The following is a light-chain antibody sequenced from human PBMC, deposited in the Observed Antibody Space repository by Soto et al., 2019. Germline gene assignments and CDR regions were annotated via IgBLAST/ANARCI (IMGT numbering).Light chain of an antibody. CDR1: SSDVGGYNY. J-gene: IGLJ1*01. Sequence: QSVLTHPAPVSGSPGQSTTISCTGTSSDVGGYNYVSWYQQHPGKAPKRMIYDVSNRPSGVSNRFSGSKSGNTASLTISGLQAEDEADYYCSSYTSSSTPVFGTGT. V-gene: IGLV2-14*01. CDR3: SSYTSSSTPV. CDR2: DVS.